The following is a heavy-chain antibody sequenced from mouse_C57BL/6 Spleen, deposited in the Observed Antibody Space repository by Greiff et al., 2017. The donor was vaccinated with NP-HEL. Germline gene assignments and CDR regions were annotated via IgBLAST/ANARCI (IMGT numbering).Heavy chain of an antibody. J-gene: IGHJ1*03. Sequence: QVQLQQSGAELARPGASVKMSCKASGYTFTSYTMHWVKQRPGQGLEWIGYINPSSGYTKYNQKFKDKATLTADKSSSTAYMQLSSLTSEDSAVYYCAREADGYYGGYFDVWGTGTTVTVSS. CDR2: INPSSGYT. CDR3: AREADGYYGGYFDV. V-gene: IGHV1-4*01. D-gene: IGHD2-3*01. CDR1: GYTFTSYT.